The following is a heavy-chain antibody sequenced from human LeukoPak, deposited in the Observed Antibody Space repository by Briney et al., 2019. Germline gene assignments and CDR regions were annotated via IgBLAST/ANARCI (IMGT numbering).Heavy chain of an antibody. V-gene: IGHV3-74*01. J-gene: IGHJ4*02. Sequence: QPGGSLRVSCAASGFTFSSYWMHWVRQAPGKGLVWVSRIISDGSSTSYADSVKGRFTISRDNAKNTLYLQMNSLRAEDTAVYYCARIAAAGHIDYWGQGTLVTVSS. CDR3: ARIAAAGHIDY. D-gene: IGHD6-13*01. CDR1: GFTFSSYW. CDR2: IISDGSST.